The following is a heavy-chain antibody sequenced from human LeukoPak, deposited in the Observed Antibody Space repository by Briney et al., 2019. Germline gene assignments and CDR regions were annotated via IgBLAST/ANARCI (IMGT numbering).Heavy chain of an antibody. CDR2: ISFSSATI. Sequence: GGSLRLSCEASGFTFSSYSMNWVRQAPGKGLEWVSYISFSSATIHYADSVKGRFTVSRDNAKNSLYLQMNSLRAEDTAIYYCARDSLTLIVGRQRRGLDYWGQGTLVTVSS. CDR1: GFTFSSYS. J-gene: IGHJ4*02. V-gene: IGHV3-48*01. D-gene: IGHD3-22*01. CDR3: ARDSLTLIVGRQRRGLDY.